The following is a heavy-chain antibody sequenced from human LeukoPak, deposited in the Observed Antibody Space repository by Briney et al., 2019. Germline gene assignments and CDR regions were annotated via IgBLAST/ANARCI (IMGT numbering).Heavy chain of an antibody. CDR1: GGTFSSYA. CDR3: ARDIAAAGTNWFDP. Sequence: ASVKVSCKASGGTFSSYAISWVRQAPGQGLEWMGGIIPIFGTANYAQKFQGRVTITADESTSTAYMELSSLRSEDTAVYYCARDIAAAGTNWFDPWGQGTLVTVSS. J-gene: IGHJ5*02. V-gene: IGHV1-69*13. CDR2: IIPIFGTA. D-gene: IGHD6-13*01.